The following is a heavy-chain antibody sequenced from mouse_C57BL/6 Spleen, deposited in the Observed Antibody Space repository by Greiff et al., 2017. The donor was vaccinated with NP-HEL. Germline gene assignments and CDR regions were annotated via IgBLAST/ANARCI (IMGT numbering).Heavy chain of an antibody. CDR1: GFSLSTFGMG. V-gene: IGHV8-8*01. J-gene: IGHJ2*01. CDR3: DRRESEYGSSPYFFDD. D-gene: IGHD1-1*01. CDR2: IWWDDDK. Sequence: QVTLKVSGPGILQPSQTLSLTCSFSGFSLSTFGMGVVWIRPPSGMGLVWLAHIWWDDDKYYNPALKSRLTISKNTSKNQVSLKIAKGDTADTGTNDWDRRESEYGSSPYFFDDGGQGTTLTVSA.